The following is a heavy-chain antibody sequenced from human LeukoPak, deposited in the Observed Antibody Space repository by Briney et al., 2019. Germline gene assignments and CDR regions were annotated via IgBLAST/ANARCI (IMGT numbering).Heavy chain of an antibody. CDR2: IYYSGST. CDR1: GGSISSSGYY. V-gene: IGHV4-39*07. Sequence: SETLSLTCTVSGGSISSSGYYWDWIRQPPGKGLEWIGSIYYSGSTYYNPALKSRVTISVDTSKNQFSLKLSSVTAADTAVYYCAKIYQDSCAYHCAPDYWGQGTLVTVSS. D-gene: IGHD3-22*01. CDR3: AKIYQDSCAYHCAPDY. J-gene: IGHJ4*02.